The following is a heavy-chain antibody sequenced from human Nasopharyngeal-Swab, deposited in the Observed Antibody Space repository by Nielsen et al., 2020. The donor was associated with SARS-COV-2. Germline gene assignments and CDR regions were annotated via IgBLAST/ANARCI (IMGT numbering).Heavy chain of an antibody. CDR3: ARRKMAVAGTWGFDP. Sequence: WVRQAPGQGLEWMGRIIPILGIANYAQKFQGRVTITADKSTSTAYMELSSLRSEDTAVYYCARRKMAVAGTWGFDPWGQGTLVTVSS. J-gene: IGHJ5*02. V-gene: IGHV1-69*02. D-gene: IGHD6-19*01. CDR2: IIPILGIA.